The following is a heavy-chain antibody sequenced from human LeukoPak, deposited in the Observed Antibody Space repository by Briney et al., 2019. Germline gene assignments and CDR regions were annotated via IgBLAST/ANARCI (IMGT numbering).Heavy chain of an antibody. V-gene: IGHV4-31*03. CDR1: GGSISSGGYY. D-gene: IGHD3-22*01. J-gene: IGHJ4*02. CDR2: IYYSGST. Sequence: PSQTLSLTCTVSGGSISSGGYYWSWIRQHPGKGLEWIGYIYYSGSTNYNPSLKSRVTISVDTSKNQFSLKLSSVTAADTAVYYCARSGYYYDSLDYWGQGALVTVSS. CDR3: ARSGYYYDSLDY.